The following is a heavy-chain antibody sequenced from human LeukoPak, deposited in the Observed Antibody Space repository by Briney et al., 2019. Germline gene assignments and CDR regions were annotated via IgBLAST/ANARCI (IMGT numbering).Heavy chain of an antibody. Sequence: ETLSLTCTVSGGPIYSYYWSWIRPTAGKGLEWIGRLYPGVSTDFHPSLKSRVTMSVDSSKNQIALKLSAVTAADTAVYYCTRMRFYDSTGYSPGHYMDVWGKGTTVTVSS. D-gene: IGHD3-22*01. CDR1: GGPIYSYY. V-gene: IGHV4-4*07. J-gene: IGHJ6*03. CDR2: LYPGVST. CDR3: TRMRFYDSTGYSPGHYMDV.